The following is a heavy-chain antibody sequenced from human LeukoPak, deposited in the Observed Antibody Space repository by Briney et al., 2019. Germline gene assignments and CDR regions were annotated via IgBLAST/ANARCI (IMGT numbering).Heavy chain of an antibody. CDR2: INSDGSST. CDR3: SRGDYDSSGYYPFDY. J-gene: IGHJ4*02. Sequence: GGCLRLACAASGLTFSTYWIDSVRQAPGKGLGWVSPINSDGSSTSYADSVQGRFTISRDNAKNTLYLQMNSLRVEDTAVYYCSRGDYDSSGYYPFDYWGQGTLVTVSS. D-gene: IGHD3-22*01. CDR1: GLTFSTYW. V-gene: IGHV3-74*01.